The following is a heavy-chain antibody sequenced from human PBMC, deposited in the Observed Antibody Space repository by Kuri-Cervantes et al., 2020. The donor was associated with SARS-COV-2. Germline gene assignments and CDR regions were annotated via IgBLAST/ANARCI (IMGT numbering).Heavy chain of an antibody. J-gene: IGHJ4*02. CDR3: ARMSYTGWYYFDY. Sequence: SETLSLTCTVSGGSISSHFWSWIRQPPGKGLELIGYIFYSWITNYNPSLKSRVTISVDTSKNQFSLKLSSVTAADTAVYYCARMSYTGWYYFDYWGQGTLVTVSS. CDR1: GGSISSHF. CDR2: IFYSWIT. D-gene: IGHD6-19*01. V-gene: IGHV4-59*08.